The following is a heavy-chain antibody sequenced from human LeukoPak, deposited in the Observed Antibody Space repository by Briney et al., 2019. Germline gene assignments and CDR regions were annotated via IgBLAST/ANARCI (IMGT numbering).Heavy chain of an antibody. J-gene: IGHJ4*02. Sequence: ASVKVSCKVSGYTLTELSMHWVRQAPGQGLEWMGIINPSGGSTSYAQKFQGRVTMTRDTSTSTVYMELSSLRSEDTAVYYCARDPSPLYSSSWYYFDYWGQGTLVTVSS. V-gene: IGHV1-46*01. CDR2: INPSGGST. CDR1: GYTLTELS. CDR3: ARDPSPLYSSSWYYFDY. D-gene: IGHD6-13*01.